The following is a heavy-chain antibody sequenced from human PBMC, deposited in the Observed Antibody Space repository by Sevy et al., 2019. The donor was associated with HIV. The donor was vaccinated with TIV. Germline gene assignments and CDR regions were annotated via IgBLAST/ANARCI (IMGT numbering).Heavy chain of an antibody. CDR2: VSWNSRNI. Sequence: GGSLRLSCAASGFPFNDHAMHWVRQVPGKGLEWVSGVSWNSRNIGYADSVKGRFTISRDNARHFLYLEMNSLRPEDTVLNYCAKDINRGCDGVNCYSYYYYFYGLDVWGQGTTVTVSS. D-gene: IGHD2-21*01. CDR1: GFPFNDHA. CDR3: AKDINRGCDGVNCYSYYYYFYGLDV. V-gene: IGHV3-9*01. J-gene: IGHJ6*02.